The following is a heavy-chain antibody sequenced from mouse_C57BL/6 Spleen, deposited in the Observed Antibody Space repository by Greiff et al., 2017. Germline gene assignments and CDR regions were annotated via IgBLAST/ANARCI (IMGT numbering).Heavy chain of an antibody. CDR2: IYPYNGVS. J-gene: IGHJ4*01. CDR1: GYSFTGYY. Sequence: VQLQQSGPELVKPGASVKISCKASGYSFTGYYMHWVKQSHGNILDWIGYIYPYNGVSSYNQKFKGKATLTVDKSSSTAYMELRSLTSEDSAVYYGARGTAYYSNYGAMDYWGQGTSVTVSS. V-gene: IGHV1-31*01. CDR3: ARGTAYYSNYGAMDY. D-gene: IGHD2-5*01.